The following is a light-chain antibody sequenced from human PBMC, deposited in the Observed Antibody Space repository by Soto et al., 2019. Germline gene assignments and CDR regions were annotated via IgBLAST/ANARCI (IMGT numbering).Light chain of an antibody. CDR2: EVT. V-gene: IGLV2-14*01. CDR1: GSDVGGYDY. Sequence: SVLTQPASVSGSPGQSITISCTGTGSDVGGYDYVSWYQHHPGKAPKVMIYEVTNRPSGVSNRFSGSKSGNTASLTISGLQAEDEADYYCSSYTSSSTRVFGTGTKVTVL. J-gene: IGLJ1*01. CDR3: SSYTSSSTRV.